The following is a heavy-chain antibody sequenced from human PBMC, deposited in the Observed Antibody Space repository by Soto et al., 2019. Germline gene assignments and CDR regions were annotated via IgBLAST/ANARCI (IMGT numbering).Heavy chain of an antibody. Sequence: HPGGSLRLSCAASGFTFSSYAMSWVRQAPGKGLEWVSAISGSGGSTYYADSVKGRFTISRDNSKNTLYLQMNSLRAEDTAVYYCAKVPRFWSGYCLAWFDPWGQGTLVTVSS. CDR2: ISGSGGST. CDR1: GFTFSSYA. CDR3: AKVPRFWSGYCLAWFDP. V-gene: IGHV3-23*01. J-gene: IGHJ5*02. D-gene: IGHD3-3*01.